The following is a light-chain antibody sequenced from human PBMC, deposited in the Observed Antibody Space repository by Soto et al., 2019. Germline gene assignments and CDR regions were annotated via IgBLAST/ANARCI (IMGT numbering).Light chain of an antibody. Sequence: DIQMTQSPSSLSASVGDRVVITFRASQSISKFLNWYQQKPGKAPKVLIFGASILQRGVPSRFSGSGSGTDFTLTISSLQPDDFATYYCQQYNSYSTFGQGTKVDIK. CDR2: GAS. J-gene: IGKJ1*01. V-gene: IGKV1-16*01. CDR3: QQYNSYST. CDR1: QSISKF.